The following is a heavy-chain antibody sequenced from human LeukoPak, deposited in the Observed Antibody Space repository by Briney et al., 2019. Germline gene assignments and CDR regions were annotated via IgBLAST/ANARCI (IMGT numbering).Heavy chain of an antibody. J-gene: IGHJ4*02. CDR1: GFTFSSYA. D-gene: IGHD2-2*01. Sequence: GGSLRLSCAASGFTFSSYAMSWVRQAPGKGLEWVSAISGSGGSTYYADSVKGRFTISRDNSKNTLYLQMNSLRAEDTAVYYCARDTARYCSSTSCYAYFDYWGQGTLVTVSS. CDR3: ARDTARYCSSTSCYAYFDY. CDR2: ISGSGGST. V-gene: IGHV3-23*01.